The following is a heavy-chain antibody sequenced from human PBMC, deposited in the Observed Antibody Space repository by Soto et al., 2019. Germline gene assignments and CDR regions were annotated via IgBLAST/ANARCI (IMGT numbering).Heavy chain of an antibody. Sequence: QVQLQESGPGLVKPSETLSLTCTVSGGSISSYYWSWIRQPPGKGLEWIGYIYYSGSTNYNPSLKSRVTISVDTSKNQFSLKLSSVTAADTAVYYCARRGGTCFDFWGQGTLVTVSS. CDR3: ARRGGTCFDF. D-gene: IGHD3-16*01. CDR2: IYYSGST. CDR1: GGSISSYY. J-gene: IGHJ4*02. V-gene: IGHV4-59*01.